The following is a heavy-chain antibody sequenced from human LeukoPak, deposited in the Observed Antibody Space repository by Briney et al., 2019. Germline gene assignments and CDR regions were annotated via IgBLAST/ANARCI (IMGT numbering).Heavy chain of an antibody. D-gene: IGHD2-15*01. CDR2: ISNSGSTI. Sequence: GGSLRLSCAVSGFIFSDYYMGWIRQAPGKGLEWVSLISNSGSTIYYADSVKGRFTISRDNAKSSLHLQMNSLRAEDTAVYYCARHSGIDYWGLGTLVTVSS. V-gene: IGHV3-11*01. J-gene: IGHJ4*02. CDR1: GFIFSDYY. CDR3: ARHSGIDY.